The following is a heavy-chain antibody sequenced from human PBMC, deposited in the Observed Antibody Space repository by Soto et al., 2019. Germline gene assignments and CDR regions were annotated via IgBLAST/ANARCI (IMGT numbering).Heavy chain of an antibody. V-gene: IGHV3-30*04. D-gene: IGHD3-22*01. J-gene: IGHJ5*02. CDR3: ARQDHSGSGWFDT. Sequence: GGSLRLSCAASGFTFSSYAMHWVRQAPGKGLEWAAVISYDGRKKYYADSMKGRFTISRDNSKNTLYLQMNSLRAGDTAVYYCARQDHSGSGWFDTWGQGTLVTVSS. CDR1: GFTFSSYA. CDR2: ISYDGRKK.